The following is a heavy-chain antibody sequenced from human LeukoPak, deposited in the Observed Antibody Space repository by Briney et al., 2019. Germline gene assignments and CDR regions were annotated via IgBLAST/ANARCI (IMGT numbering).Heavy chain of an antibody. CDR3: ARENVDYDFWSGYPSWFDP. J-gene: IGHJ5*02. CDR2: IRQDGSEK. Sequence: PGGSLRLSCAASGFTFSNYWMSWVRQAPGKGLEWVANIRQDGSEKYYVDSVKGRFTISRDNAKKSLYLQMNSLRAEDTAVYYCARENVDYDFWSGYPSWFDPWGQGTLVTVSS. D-gene: IGHD3-3*01. V-gene: IGHV3-7*05. CDR1: GFTFSNYW.